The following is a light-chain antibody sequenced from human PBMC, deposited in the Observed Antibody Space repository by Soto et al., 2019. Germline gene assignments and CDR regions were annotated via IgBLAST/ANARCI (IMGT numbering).Light chain of an antibody. J-gene: IGLJ1*01. CDR3: CSYAGSYTKV. Sequence: QSALTQYRSVYGAPGQSVNISCTGTSSDVGGYNFVSWYQQYPGNAPTLIIYDVTKRPSGVPDRFSGSNSGNTASLTISWLQTDDEADYYCCSYAGSYTKVFVNGTKLTVL. V-gene: IGLV2-11*02. CDR2: DVT. CDR1: SSDVGGYNF.